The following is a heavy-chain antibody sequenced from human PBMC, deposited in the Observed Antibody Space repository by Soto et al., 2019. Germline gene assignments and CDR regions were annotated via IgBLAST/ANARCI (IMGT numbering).Heavy chain of an antibody. J-gene: IGHJ4*02. CDR2: ISYDGSNK. V-gene: IGHV3-30*18. Sequence: QVQLVETGGGVVQPGRSLRLSCAASGFTFSSYGMHWDRQAPGKGLEWVAVISYDGSNKYYADSVKGRFTISRDNSKNTLYLQMNSLRAEDTAVYYCAKDSSSWDWGQGTLVTVSS. CDR1: GFTFSSYG. CDR3: AKDSSSWD. D-gene: IGHD6-13*01.